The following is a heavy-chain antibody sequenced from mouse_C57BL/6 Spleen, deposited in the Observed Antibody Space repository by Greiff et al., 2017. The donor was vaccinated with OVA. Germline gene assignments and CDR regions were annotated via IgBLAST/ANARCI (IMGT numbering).Heavy chain of an antibody. J-gene: IGHJ2*01. CDR3: AREGFGYYYGSSPPDY. CDR1: GYTFTDYY. D-gene: IGHD1-1*01. CDR2: INPNNGGT. V-gene: IGHV1-26*01. Sequence: EVQLQQSGPELVKPGASVKISCKASGYTFTDYYMNWVKQSHGKSLEWIGDINPNNGGTSYNQKFKGKATLTVDKSTSTAYMELRSLTSEDSAVYYCAREGFGYYYGSSPPDYWGQGTTLTVSS.